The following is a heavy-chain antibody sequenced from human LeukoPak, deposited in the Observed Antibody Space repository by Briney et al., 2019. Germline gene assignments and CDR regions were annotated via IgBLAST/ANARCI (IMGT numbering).Heavy chain of an antibody. V-gene: IGHV4-38-2*01. J-gene: IGHJ4*02. Sequence: PSETLSLTCGVSGYSISSGFYWAWIRQPPGKGLQWIGSLYYTGSAEYNPALKSRHTMSMDKSKNQFSLKLNSVTAADTAVYYCARLWSGYNFDYWGQGTLVTVSS. CDR1: GYSISSGFY. CDR3: ARLWSGYNFDY. D-gene: IGHD5-24*01. CDR2: LYYTGSA.